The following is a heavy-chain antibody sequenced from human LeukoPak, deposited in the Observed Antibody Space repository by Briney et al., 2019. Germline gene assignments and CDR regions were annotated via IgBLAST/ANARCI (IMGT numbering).Heavy chain of an antibody. CDR3: ARPKSAWSSHWYFEL. CDR2: INSDGSSI. D-gene: IGHD6-19*01. Sequence: GRSLRLSCAASGXTFSSYWMHWVRQAPGKGLVWVSRINSDGSSISYADSVKGRFTISRDNAKNSLYLQLNSLRVEDTAVYYCARPKSAWSSHWYFELWGRGTLVTVSS. J-gene: IGHJ2*01. V-gene: IGHV3-74*01. CDR1: GXTFSSYW.